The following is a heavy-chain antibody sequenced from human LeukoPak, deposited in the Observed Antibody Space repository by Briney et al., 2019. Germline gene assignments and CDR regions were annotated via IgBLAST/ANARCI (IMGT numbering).Heavy chain of an antibody. CDR1: GFTFSSYA. V-gene: IGHV3-23*01. CDR2: CGTSGDT. Sequence: GGSLGLSCAASGFTFSSYAMNWVRQAPGKGLEWVSACGTSGDTYYADSVRGRFTISRDNAKNTVYLQMSSLRAEDTAVYYCAQKTPGTHPFDYWGQGTLVTVSS. CDR3: AQKTPGTHPFDY. J-gene: IGHJ4*02. D-gene: IGHD6-13*01.